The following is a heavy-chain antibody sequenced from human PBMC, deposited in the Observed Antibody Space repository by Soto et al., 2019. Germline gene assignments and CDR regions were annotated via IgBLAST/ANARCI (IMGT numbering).Heavy chain of an antibody. J-gene: IGHJ6*02. CDR1: GGSVSSGSYY. V-gene: IGHV4-61*01. CDR2: IYYSGTT. D-gene: IGHD2-2*02. CDR3: ARDRCSSTSCYTGYYYGMDV. Sequence: HVQLQESGPGLVKPSETLSLTCTVSGGSVSSGSYYWSWIRQPPGKGLEWIGYIYYSGTTNYNPSLKSRVTISVDTSKNQFSLKLSSVTAADTAVYYCARDRCSSTSCYTGYYYGMDVWGQGTTVTVSS.